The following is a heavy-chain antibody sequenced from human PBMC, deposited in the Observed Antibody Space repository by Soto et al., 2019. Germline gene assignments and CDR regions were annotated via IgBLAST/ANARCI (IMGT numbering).Heavy chain of an antibody. J-gene: IGHJ5*02. CDR2: IFPLLAMV. CDR1: GGDLRNSG. CDR3: AKADRAGSKS. V-gene: IGHV1-69*04. Sequence: QVHLVQSGAEMKKPGSSVKVSCKVSGGDLRNSGISWVRQAPGQGLEWMGGIFPLLAMVDYSQTFQGRVTITADEATSTAYLDLACLESADTAVFYCAKADRAGSKSWGEGTLVIVSS. D-gene: IGHD6-13*01.